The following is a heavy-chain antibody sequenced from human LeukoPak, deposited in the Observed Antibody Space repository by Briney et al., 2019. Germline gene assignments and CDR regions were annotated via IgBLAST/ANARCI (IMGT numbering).Heavy chain of an antibody. CDR1: GFTFSSYA. CDR3: AKPNYYDSTGFPFDY. D-gene: IGHD3-22*01. V-gene: IGHV3-23*01. CDR2: ISGSGAYT. J-gene: IGHJ4*02. Sequence: GGSLRLSCAASGFTFSSYAMSWVRQAPGKGLERVSAISGSGAYTYYADSVKGRFTISRDNSKNTLYLQMNSLRAEDTAVYYCAKPNYYDSTGFPFDYWGQGTLVTVSS.